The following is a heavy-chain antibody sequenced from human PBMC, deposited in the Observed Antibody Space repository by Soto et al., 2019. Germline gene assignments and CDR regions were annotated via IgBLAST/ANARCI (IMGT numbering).Heavy chain of an antibody. CDR3: ARDHVSSSSYYYGMDV. Sequence: SETLSLTCTVSGGSISSGGYYWSWIRQHPGKGLEWSGYIYYSGSTYYNPSLKSRVTISVDTSKNQFSLRLSSVTAADTAVYYCARDHVSSSSYYYGMDVWGQGTTVTVAS. J-gene: IGHJ6*02. CDR1: GGSISSGGYY. CDR2: IYYSGST. V-gene: IGHV4-31*03. D-gene: IGHD6-6*01.